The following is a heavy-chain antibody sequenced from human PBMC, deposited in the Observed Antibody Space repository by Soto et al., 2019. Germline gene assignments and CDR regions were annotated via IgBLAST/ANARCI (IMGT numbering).Heavy chain of an antibody. Sequence: EVQLVESGGGLVKPGGSLRLSCAASGFTFSNAWMSCVRQAPGKGLEWVGRIKSKTDGGTTDYAAPVNGRFIISRDDSKNMLYLHMNSLKTEDTAVYYCTKDLGFDYWGQGTLVTVSS. CDR3: TKDLGFDY. D-gene: IGHD7-27*01. J-gene: IGHJ4*02. V-gene: IGHV3-15*01. CDR2: IKSKTDGGTT. CDR1: GFTFSNAW.